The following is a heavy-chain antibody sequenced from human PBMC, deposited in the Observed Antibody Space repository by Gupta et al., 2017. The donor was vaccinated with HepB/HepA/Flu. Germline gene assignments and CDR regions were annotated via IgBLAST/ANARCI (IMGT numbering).Heavy chain of an antibody. Sequence: ELQLVESGGNVAQPGGSLRLSCAASGFTFEDYAMHWVRQVPGKGLEWVSLISGDGSSAYYADSVQGRFTISRDNTKKSLYLQMTSLRTEDTALYYCAKVRRASWEYFYYGMDVWGQGTTVTVS. J-gene: IGHJ6*02. CDR2: ISGDGSSA. CDR3: AKVRRASWEYFYYGMDV. D-gene: IGHD2/OR15-2a*01. V-gene: IGHV3-43*02. CDR1: GFTFEDYA.